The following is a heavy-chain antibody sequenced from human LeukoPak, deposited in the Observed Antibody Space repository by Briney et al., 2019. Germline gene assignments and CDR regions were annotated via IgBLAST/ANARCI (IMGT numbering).Heavy chain of an antibody. Sequence: SETLSLTCSVSGGSISSYYWSWIRQPAGKGLEGIGRIYTSGSTNYNPSLKSRVPMSVDTSKNQFSLKLSSVTAADTAVYYCARGVDVLRYFDWLFMDWFDPWGQGTLVTVSS. V-gene: IGHV4-4*07. CDR2: IYTSGST. J-gene: IGHJ5*02. CDR1: GGSISSYY. CDR3: ARGVDVLRYFDWLFMDWFDP. D-gene: IGHD3-9*01.